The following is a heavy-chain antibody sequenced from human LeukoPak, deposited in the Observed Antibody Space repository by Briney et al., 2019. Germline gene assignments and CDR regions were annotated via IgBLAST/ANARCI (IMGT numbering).Heavy chain of an antibody. D-gene: IGHD3-22*01. J-gene: IGHJ4*02. CDR1: GITLSNYG. Sequence: GGSLRLSCAVSGITLSNYGMSWVRQAPGKGLEWVEGISEWGGRTNYADSVKGRFTISRDNPKNTLYLQMNSLRVEDTAVYFCAKRGVVIRVILVGFHKEAYYFDSWGQGALVTVSS. CDR2: ISEWGGRT. CDR3: AKRGVVIRVILVGFHKEAYYFDS. V-gene: IGHV3-23*01.